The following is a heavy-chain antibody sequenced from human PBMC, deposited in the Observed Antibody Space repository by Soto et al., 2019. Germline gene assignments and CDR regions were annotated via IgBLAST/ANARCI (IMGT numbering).Heavy chain of an antibody. J-gene: IGHJ5*01. CDR1: GLTFSRHA. Sequence: EVQLLESGGGLVQPGGSLRLSCAASGLTFSRHAMAWVRQAPGKGLEWLSSISESSSNTYYADSVKGRFTISKDNSKNMLYLQMNSLRDEETAVYYCAKKPNGFDSWGQGTLVTVSS. CDR2: ISESSSNT. V-gene: IGHV3-23*01. CDR3: AKKPNGFDS.